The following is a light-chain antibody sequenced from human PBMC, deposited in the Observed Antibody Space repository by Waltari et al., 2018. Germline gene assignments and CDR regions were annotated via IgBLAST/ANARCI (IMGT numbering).Light chain of an antibody. Sequence: DIQMTQSPSTLSASVGDRVTITCRASQTISSWLAWYQQKAGKAPKLLIYDASTLESGVPSRFSGSGSGTEFTLTISSLHPDDFATYYCQQYDSFSYTFGQETKLEIK. J-gene: IGKJ2*01. CDR2: DAS. CDR3: QQYDSFSYT. V-gene: IGKV1-5*01. CDR1: QTISSW.